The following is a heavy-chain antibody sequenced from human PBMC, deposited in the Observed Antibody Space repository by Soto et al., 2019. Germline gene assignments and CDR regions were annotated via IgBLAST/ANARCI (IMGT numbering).Heavy chain of an antibody. CDR2: INPSDGST. D-gene: IGHD3-16*01. CDR1: GYTFTTYY. CDR3: AGDPRGTASRFDY. Sequence: QVQLVQSGAEVKNPGASVKVSCTTSGYTFTTYYIHWVRQAPGQGLEWMGIINPSDGSTTYAQNFQDRVTMTRDTSTSTVYMELTSLTSEDTAIYYCAGDPRGTASRFDYWGQGTLVTVSS. V-gene: IGHV1-46*01. J-gene: IGHJ4*02.